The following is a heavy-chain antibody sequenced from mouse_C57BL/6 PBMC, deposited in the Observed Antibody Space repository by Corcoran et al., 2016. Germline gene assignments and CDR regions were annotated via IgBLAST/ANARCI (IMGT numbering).Heavy chain of an antibody. J-gene: IGHJ3*01. V-gene: IGHV9-3*01. Sequence: QIQLVQSGPELKKPGETVKISCKASGYTFTTYGMSWVKQAPGKGLKWMGWINTYSGVPTYADDFKGRFAFSLETSASTAYLQINNLKNEDTATYFCARYDYDDGAWFAYWAQGTLVTVSA. CDR3: ARYDYDDGAWFAY. CDR2: INTYSGVP. CDR1: GYTFTTYG. D-gene: IGHD2-4*01.